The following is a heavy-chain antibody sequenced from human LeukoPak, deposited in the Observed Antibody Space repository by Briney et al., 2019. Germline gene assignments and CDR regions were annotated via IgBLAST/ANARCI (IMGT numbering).Heavy chain of an antibody. J-gene: IGHJ4*02. Sequence: GGSLRLSCAASGFTFNRRGMHWVRQAPGKGLEWVAFIRYDGGETFYADFVKGRFTISRDNSKNTLYLQMNSLRDEDTAVYSCAKSSWFDYFDYWGQGTLVTVSS. V-gene: IGHV3-30*02. D-gene: IGHD3-10*01. CDR1: GFTFNRRG. CDR2: IRYDGGET. CDR3: AKSSWFDYFDY.